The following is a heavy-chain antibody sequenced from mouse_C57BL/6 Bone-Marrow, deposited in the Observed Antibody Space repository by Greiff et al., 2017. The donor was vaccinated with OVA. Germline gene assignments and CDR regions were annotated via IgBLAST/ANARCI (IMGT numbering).Heavy chain of an antibody. CDR2: IYPRSGNT. Sequence: VKLMESGAELARPGASVKLSCKASGYTFTSYGISWVKQRTGQGLEWIGEIYPRSGNTYYNEKFKGKATLTADKSSSTAYMELRSLTSEDSAVYFCARNGQLRLLDAMDYWGQGTSVTVSS. CDR3: ARNGQLRLLDAMDY. CDR1: GYTFTSYG. D-gene: IGHD3-2*02. V-gene: IGHV1-81*01. J-gene: IGHJ4*01.